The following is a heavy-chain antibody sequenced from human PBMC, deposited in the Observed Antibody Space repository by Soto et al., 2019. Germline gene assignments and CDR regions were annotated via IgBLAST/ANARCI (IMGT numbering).Heavy chain of an antibody. V-gene: IGHV3-7*03. D-gene: IGHD2-2*02. CDR1: GFSFSKFL. J-gene: IGHJ5*02. CDR3: ARVLLYSASGRGWFDP. Sequence: GGSLRLSCAASGFSFSKFLMSWVRQAPGKGLEWVANIKQDGSQKYYVDSVKGRFTISRDNAKNSLYLQMNSLTADDTAVYYCARVLLYSASGRGWFDPWGQGSLVTVSS. CDR2: IKQDGSQK.